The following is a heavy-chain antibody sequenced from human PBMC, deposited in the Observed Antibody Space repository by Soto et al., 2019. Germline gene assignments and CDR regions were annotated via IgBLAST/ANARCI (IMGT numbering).Heavy chain of an antibody. CDR1: GFTFSSYA. CDR2: ISYDGSNK. CDR3: ARDPGGTDFAEWTYYFAY. J-gene: IGHJ4*02. D-gene: IGHD3-3*01. V-gene: IGHV3-30-3*01. Sequence: QVQLVESGGGVVQPGRSLRLSCAASGFTFSSYAMHWVRQAPGKGLEWVAVISYDGSNKYYADSVKGRFTISRDNSKNTLYLQMNSLRAEDTAVYYCARDPGGTDFAEWTYYFAYWGQGTLVTVSS.